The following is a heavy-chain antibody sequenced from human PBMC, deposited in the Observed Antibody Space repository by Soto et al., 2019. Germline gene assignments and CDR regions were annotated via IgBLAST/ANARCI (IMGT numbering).Heavy chain of an antibody. D-gene: IGHD5-12*01. Sequence: EVQLVESGGGLVQPGGSLRLSCAASGFSFSSFWMIWVRQAPGKGREWVAIIKQDGSEEHYVDSVKGRFTVARDNAAKSLFLQMDNLRPDDTALYYCVRGYSDYTDYFDYWGQGALVTVSS. J-gene: IGHJ4*02. CDR3: VRGYSDYTDYFDY. CDR2: IKQDGSEE. V-gene: IGHV3-7*03. CDR1: GFSFSSFW.